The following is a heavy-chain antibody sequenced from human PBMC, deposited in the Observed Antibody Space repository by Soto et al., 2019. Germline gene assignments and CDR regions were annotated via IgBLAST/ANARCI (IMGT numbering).Heavy chain of an antibody. D-gene: IGHD5-12*01. Sequence: GGSLRLSCAASGFSFSRYAMMWVRQAPGKGQEWVAGMTGSGGDIRYADSVKGRFTITKDNSKNTLYLQMNSLRAEDTAIYYCAKDAVYNDGLWLVANWGQGTLVTVSS. CDR2: MTGSGGDI. CDR3: AKDAVYNDGLWLVAN. V-gene: IGHV3-23*01. CDR1: GFSFSRYA. J-gene: IGHJ4*02.